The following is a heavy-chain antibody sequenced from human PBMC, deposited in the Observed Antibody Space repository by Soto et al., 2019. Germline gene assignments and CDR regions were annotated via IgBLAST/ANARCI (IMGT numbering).Heavy chain of an antibody. D-gene: IGHD6-19*01. CDR2: VSGTGANT. CDR3: AKDYGSSRYFFDY. Sequence: GGSLRLSCAASGFNFNYFAMSWVRQAPGKGLEWVSTVSGTGANTYYADSVNGRFTISRDNSKSTLYMQINSLRAEDTAVYYCAKDYGSSRYFFDYWGQGTLVTVSS. CDR1: GFNFNYFA. V-gene: IGHV3-23*01. J-gene: IGHJ4*02.